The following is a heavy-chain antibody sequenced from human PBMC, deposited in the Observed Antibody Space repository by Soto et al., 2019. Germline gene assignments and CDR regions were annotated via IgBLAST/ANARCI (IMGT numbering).Heavy chain of an antibody. CDR1: GFPFSSYW. J-gene: IGHJ4*02. D-gene: IGHD3-3*01. V-gene: IGHV3-7*03. CDR3: AREQETYYEFWSGYSH. Sequence: PGGSLRLSCAASGFPFSSYWISWVRQAPGKGLEWVSNIKQDGSEKYYVDSVKGRFTISRDNANHSLYLQINSLRAEDTAVYYYAREQETYYEFWSGYSHWGQGTLVNVSS. CDR2: IKQDGSEK.